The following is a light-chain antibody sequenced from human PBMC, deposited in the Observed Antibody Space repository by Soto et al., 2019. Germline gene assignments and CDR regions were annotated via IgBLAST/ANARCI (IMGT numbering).Light chain of an antibody. V-gene: IGKV4-1*01. CDR1: QSVLSSSNNKNF. CDR2: WAS. Sequence: DFVMTQSPDSLAVSLGERATIHCKSSQSVLSSSNNKNFLAWFQQKPGQPPKLLISWASTRESGVPDRFSGSGSGTDFTLTISSLQAEDLAIYYCQQYHSDPITVGQGTRLESK. J-gene: IGKJ5*01. CDR3: QQYHSDPIT.